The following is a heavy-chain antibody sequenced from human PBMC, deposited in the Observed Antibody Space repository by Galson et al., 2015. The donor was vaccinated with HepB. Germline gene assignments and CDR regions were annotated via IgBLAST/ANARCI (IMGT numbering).Heavy chain of an antibody. CDR2: INPNSGGT. Sequence: VSCKASGYSFTDYYLHWVRRAPGQGLEWMGRINPNSGGTNYAQKSQGRVTMTRDTSISTAYMELSRPRSDDTAVYYCARGGYVGNYDFDFWGQGTLVTVSS. D-gene: IGHD4-23*01. V-gene: IGHV1-2*02. CDR3: ARGGYVGNYDFDF. CDR1: GYSFTDYY. J-gene: IGHJ4*02.